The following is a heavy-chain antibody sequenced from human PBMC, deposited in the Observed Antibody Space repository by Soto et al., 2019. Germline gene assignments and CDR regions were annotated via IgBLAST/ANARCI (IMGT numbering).Heavy chain of an antibody. CDR2: IYYSGST. D-gene: IGHD5-18*01. CDR1: GGSISSGGYY. CDR3: AREDTAMVYFDY. Sequence: PSETLSLTCTVSGGSISSGGYYWSWIRQHPGKGLEWIGYIYYSGSTYYNPSLKSRVTISVDTSKNQFSLKLSSVTAADTAVYYCAREDTAMVYFDYWGQGTLVTVSS. V-gene: IGHV4-31*03. J-gene: IGHJ4*02.